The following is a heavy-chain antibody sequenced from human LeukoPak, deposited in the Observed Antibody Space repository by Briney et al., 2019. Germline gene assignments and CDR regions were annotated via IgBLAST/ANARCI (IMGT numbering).Heavy chain of an antibody. J-gene: IGHJ4*02. CDR1: GFTVSSMY. Sequence: GGSLRLSCAASGFTVSSMYMTWVRQAPGKGLEWVSLIYSGGSTYYADSVKGRFTISRDNSKNTLYLQMNSLRAEDTAIYYCARFSRDAESHWGQGTVVTVSS. V-gene: IGHV3-66*01. CDR2: IYSGGST. CDR3: ARFSRDAESH. D-gene: IGHD2-21*02.